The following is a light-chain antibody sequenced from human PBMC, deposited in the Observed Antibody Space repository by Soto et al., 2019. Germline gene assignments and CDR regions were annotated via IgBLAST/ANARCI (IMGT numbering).Light chain of an antibody. CDR2: DAS. V-gene: IGKV3-11*01. CDR3: QQRSNWL. J-gene: IGKJ3*01. CDR1: QSVSSY. Sequence: EIVLTHSPATLSLSPGEIATLSCRASQSVSSYLAWYQQKPGQAPMLLIYDASNRATGIPARFSGSGSGTDCALTISSLEPEDIAVYYCQQRSNWLFGPGTKVDIK.